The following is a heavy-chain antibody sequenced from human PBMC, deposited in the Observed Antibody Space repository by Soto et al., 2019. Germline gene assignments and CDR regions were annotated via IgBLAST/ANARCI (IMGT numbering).Heavy chain of an antibody. D-gene: IGHD2-15*01. CDR3: ASAGYCSGGSCYSERGYYYYGMDV. Sequence: GGSLRLSCAASGFTFSSYAMHWVRQAPGKGLEWVAVISYDGSNKYYADSVKGRFTISRDNSKNTLYLQMNSLRAEDTAVYYCASAGYCSGGSCYSERGYYYYGMDVWGQGTTVTVSS. CDR2: ISYDGSNK. J-gene: IGHJ6*02. CDR1: GFTFSSYA. V-gene: IGHV3-30-3*01.